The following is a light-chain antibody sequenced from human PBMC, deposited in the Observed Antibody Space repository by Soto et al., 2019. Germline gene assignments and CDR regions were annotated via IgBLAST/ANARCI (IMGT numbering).Light chain of an antibody. V-gene: IGKV1-5*01. CDR3: QQYNSYST. CDR1: QSISRW. J-gene: IGKJ1*01. CDR2: DAT. Sequence: EIHMTQAPSTLSASVLYRVTSTFRASQSISRWLAWYQQKPGKAPKLLIHDATSLESGVPSRFSGSGSGTEFTLTISSLQPDDFATYYCQQYNSYSTFGQGTKVDI.